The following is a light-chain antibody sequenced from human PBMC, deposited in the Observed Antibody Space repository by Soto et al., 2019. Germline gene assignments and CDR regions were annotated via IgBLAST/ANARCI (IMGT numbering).Light chain of an antibody. CDR2: AAS. V-gene: IGKV1-39*01. J-gene: IGKJ5*01. Sequence: DIQMTQSPSSLSASVGDRVTITCRASESISRHLNWYQQKPGKAPNLLIYAASTLQNGVPSRFSGSGSGTDFTLTISSLQPADFATYYCQQSYSTLSISFGQGTRLEIK. CDR3: QQSYSTLSIS. CDR1: ESISRH.